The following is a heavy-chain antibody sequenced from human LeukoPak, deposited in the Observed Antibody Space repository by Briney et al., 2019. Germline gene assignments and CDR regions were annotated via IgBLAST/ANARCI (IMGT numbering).Heavy chain of an antibody. V-gene: IGHV1-58*02. D-gene: IGHD2-15*01. CDR1: GFTFSDST. CDR3: AADLSPRMFDP. CDR2: IVIGSGNA. J-gene: IGHJ5*02. Sequence: SVKVSCKASGFTFSDSTIQWVRQARGQRLEWMGWIVIGSGNANYAQKFQDRLSITRDMSTSTAYMELSGLRSEDTAVYYCAADLSPRMFDPWGQGTLVTVSS.